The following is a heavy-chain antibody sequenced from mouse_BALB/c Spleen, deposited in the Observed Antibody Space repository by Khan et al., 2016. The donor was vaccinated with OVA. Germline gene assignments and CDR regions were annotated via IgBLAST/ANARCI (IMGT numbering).Heavy chain of an antibody. CDR2: ISYSGVT. CDR3: ARVNYYGYYLDN. V-gene: IGHV3-2*02. J-gene: IGHJ2*01. Sequence: EVQLQESGPGLVKPSQSLSLTCTVTGYSITSGYAWNWIRQFPGNKLEWMGYISYSGVTSYTPSLKSRISITRDTSKNQFFLQLTSVTTEDTATYYCARVNYYGYYLDNWGQGTTLTVAS. CDR1: GYSITSGYA. D-gene: IGHD1-1*01.